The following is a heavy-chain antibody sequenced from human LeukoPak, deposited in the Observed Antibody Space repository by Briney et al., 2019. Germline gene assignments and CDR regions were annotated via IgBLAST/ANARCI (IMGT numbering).Heavy chain of an antibody. V-gene: IGHV1-8*01. D-gene: IGHD6-19*01. CDR1: GYTLTSYD. J-gene: IGHJ4*02. CDR3: IKGGGSGWPFDY. CDR2: MNPSSGKT. Sequence: ASVKVSCKASGYTLTSYDINWVRQATGQGLEWMGWMNPSSGKTGYAQKFQGRISMTRNTSISTAYMELSSLRSEDTAVYYCIKGGGSGWPFDYWGQGTLVTVSS.